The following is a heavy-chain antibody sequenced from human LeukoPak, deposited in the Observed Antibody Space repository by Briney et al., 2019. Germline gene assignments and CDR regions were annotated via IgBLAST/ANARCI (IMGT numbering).Heavy chain of an antibody. J-gene: IGHJ4*02. V-gene: IGHV3-23*01. CDR3: AKEASYYDFWSGYLYYFDY. CDR1: GFTGSNNY. D-gene: IGHD3-3*01. Sequence: PGGSLRLSCAASGFTGSNNYVSWVRQAPGMGLEWVSAISGSGGSTYYADSVKGRFTISRDNSKNTLYLQMNSLRAEDTAVYYCAKEASYYDFWSGYLYYFDYWGQGTLVTVSS. CDR2: ISGSGGST.